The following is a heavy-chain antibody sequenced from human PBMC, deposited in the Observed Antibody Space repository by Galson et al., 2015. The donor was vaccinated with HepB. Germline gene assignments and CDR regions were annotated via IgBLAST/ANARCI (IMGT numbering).Heavy chain of an antibody. CDR2: IIPMVGIA. V-gene: IGHV1-69*04. J-gene: IGHJ4*02. Sequence: SVKVSCKASGGAFSTYAITWVRQAPGQGLGWMGRIIPMVGIANYAQKFQGRVTITADKSTNTGYMELSSLRSEDTAVYYCARGGAYDSNSYYQSLGYWGQGTLVTVSS. D-gene: IGHD3-22*01. CDR1: GGAFSTYA. CDR3: ARGGAYDSNSYYQSLGY.